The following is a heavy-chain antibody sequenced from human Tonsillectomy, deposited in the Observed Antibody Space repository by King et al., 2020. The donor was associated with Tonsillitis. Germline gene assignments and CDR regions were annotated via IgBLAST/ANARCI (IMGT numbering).Heavy chain of an antibody. J-gene: IGHJ5*02. CDR1: GFTFSSYG. Sequence: VQLVESGGGVVQPGRSLRLSCAASGFTFSSYGIHWVRQAPGKGLEWVAFISYYGSNKYYADSVKGRFTISRDNSKNTLSLQMNSLRAEDTAVYYCASDGRYYYGSGNYLSSWGQGTLVTVSS. CDR2: ISYYGSNK. V-gene: IGHV3-33*05. CDR3: ASDGRYYYGSGNYLSS. D-gene: IGHD3-10*01.